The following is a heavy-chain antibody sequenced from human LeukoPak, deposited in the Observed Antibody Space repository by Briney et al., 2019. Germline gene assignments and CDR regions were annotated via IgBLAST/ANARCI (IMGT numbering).Heavy chain of an antibody. J-gene: IGHJ4*02. CDR2: ISGSGGST. CDR1: GFTFSSYA. V-gene: IGHV3-23*01. Sequence: QTGGSLRLSCAASGFTFSSYAMSWVRQAPGKGLEWVSAISGSGGSTYYADSVKGRFTISRDNSKNTLYLQMNSLRAEDTAVYYCAKDLRTIFGVASSGYDYWGQGTLVTVSS. CDR3: AKDLRTIFGVASSGYDY. D-gene: IGHD3-3*01.